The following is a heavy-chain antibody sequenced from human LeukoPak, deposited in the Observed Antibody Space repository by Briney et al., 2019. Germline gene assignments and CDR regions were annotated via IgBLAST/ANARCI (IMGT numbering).Heavy chain of an antibody. D-gene: IGHD3-3*01. V-gene: IGHV1-2*02. J-gene: IGHJ4*02. Sequence: ASVKVSCKASGYTFTSYDINWVRQAPGQGLEWMGWINPNSGGTNYAQKFQGRVTMTRDTSISTAYMELSRLRSDDTAVYYCARSITIFGVVSGYWGQGTLVTVSS. CDR2: INPNSGGT. CDR1: GYTFTSYD. CDR3: ARSITIFGVVSGY.